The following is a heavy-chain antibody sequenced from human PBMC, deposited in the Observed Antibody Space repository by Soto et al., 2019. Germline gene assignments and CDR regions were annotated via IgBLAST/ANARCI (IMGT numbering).Heavy chain of an antibody. CDR1: GFTFSSYG. CDR3: ARDPGVAGIASKAPDYYYYGMEV. Sequence: GGSLRLSCAASGFTFSSYGMHWVRQAPGKGLEWVAVIWYDGSNKYYADSVKGRFTISRDNSKNTLYLQMNSLRAEDTAVYYCARDPGVAGIASKAPDYYYYGMEVWGQGTTVTVSS. D-gene: IGHD6-13*01. J-gene: IGHJ6*02. CDR2: IWYDGSNK. V-gene: IGHV3-33*01.